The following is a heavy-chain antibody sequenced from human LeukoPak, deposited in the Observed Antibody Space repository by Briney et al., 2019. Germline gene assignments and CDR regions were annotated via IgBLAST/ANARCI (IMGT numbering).Heavy chain of an antibody. J-gene: IGHJ4*02. Sequence: ASVKVSCKASGYTFNNHYMYWVRQAPGQGLEWMGVINPSGGSTSYAQKFQGRVTMTRDASTRTVYMEVNSLRSEDTAVYYCARQGTYSSAIGMGYWGQGTLVTVSS. V-gene: IGHV1-46*02. CDR2: INPSGGST. CDR3: ARQGTYSSAIGMGY. CDR1: GYTFNNHY. D-gene: IGHD6-19*01.